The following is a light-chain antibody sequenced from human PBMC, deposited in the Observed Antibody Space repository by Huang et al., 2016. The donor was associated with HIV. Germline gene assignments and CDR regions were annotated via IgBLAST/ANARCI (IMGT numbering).Light chain of an antibody. Sequence: EIVLTQSPGTLSLSPGERATLSCRASQTVRNSYLAWYQQKPGQVPRLLIYGAYNRAGGSPDRCRGSQSGTDFTLAISRLEPEDFAVYYWQQYGSSPRTVGQGTKLEIK. V-gene: IGKV3-20*01. CDR3: QQYGSSPRT. J-gene: IGKJ2*01. CDR1: QTVRNSY. CDR2: GAY.